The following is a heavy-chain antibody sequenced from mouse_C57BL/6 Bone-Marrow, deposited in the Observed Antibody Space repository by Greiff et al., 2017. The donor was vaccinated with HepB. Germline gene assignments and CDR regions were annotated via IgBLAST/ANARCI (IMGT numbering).Heavy chain of an antibody. J-gene: IGHJ3*01. CDR1: GYTFTGYW. V-gene: IGHV1-9*01. CDR2: ILPGSGST. CDR3: ARWDFTTVVANPAWFAY. D-gene: IGHD1-1*01. Sequence: QVQLQQSGAELMKPGASVKLSCKATGYTFTGYWIEWVKQRPGHGLEWIGEILPGSGSTNYNEKFKGKATFTADTSSNTAYMQLSSLTTEDSAIYYCARWDFTTVVANPAWFAYWGQGTLVTVSA.